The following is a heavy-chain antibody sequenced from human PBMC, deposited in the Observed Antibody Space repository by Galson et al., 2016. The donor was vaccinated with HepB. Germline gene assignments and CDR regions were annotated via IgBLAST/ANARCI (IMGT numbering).Heavy chain of an antibody. CDR2: INPNSGGT. CDR3: ARGPVGRPQNWFDP. Sequence: GLEWMGWINPNSGGTNYAQKFQGRVTMTKDTSISTAYMELTSLRSDDTAVYYCARGPVGRPQNWFDPWGRGTLVTVSP. V-gene: IGHV1-2*02. J-gene: IGHJ5*02. D-gene: IGHD2-2*01.